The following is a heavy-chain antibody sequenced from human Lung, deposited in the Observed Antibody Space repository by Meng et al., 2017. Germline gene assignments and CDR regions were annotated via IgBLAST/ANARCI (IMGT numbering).Heavy chain of an antibody. D-gene: IGHD3-10*01. Sequence: QVQLVQSGSELKKPGAAVKVSCKASGYTFTNYGMNWVRQAPGQGLEWMGWINTNTGNPTYVPGFTGRFVFSLDTSVSTAYLQINSLKAEDTAVYYCTSGGYLDYWGQGTLVTVSS. CDR3: TSGGYLDY. V-gene: IGHV7-4-1*02. CDR1: GYTFTNYG. J-gene: IGHJ4*02. CDR2: INTNTGNP.